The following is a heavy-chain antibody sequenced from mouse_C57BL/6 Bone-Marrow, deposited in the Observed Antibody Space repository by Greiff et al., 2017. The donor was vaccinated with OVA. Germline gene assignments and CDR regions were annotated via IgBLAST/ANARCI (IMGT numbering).Heavy chain of an antibody. J-gene: IGHJ1*03. Sequence: VQLKQPGAELVKPGASVKLSCKASGYTFTSYWMHWVKQRPGQGLEWIGMIHPNSGSTNYNEKFKSKATLTVDKSSSTAYMQLSSLTSEDSAVYYCARNYDYGEYFDVWGTGTTVTVSS. V-gene: IGHV1-64*01. D-gene: IGHD2-4*01. CDR2: IHPNSGST. CDR1: GYTFTSYW. CDR3: ARNYDYGEYFDV.